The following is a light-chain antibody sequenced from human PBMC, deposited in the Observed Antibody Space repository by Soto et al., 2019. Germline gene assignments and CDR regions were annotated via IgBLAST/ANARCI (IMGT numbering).Light chain of an antibody. CDR3: QQRSSWPPIT. Sequence: EIVLTQSPAILSLSPGKRATLSCRASQSIGNFLVWYQQKPGQPPRLLIFDASNRAAGVPARFSGSGSGTDFTLTIRSLEHEDFAVYFCQQRSSWPPITFGQGTRLEIK. J-gene: IGKJ5*01. V-gene: IGKV3-11*01. CDR1: QSIGNF. CDR2: DAS.